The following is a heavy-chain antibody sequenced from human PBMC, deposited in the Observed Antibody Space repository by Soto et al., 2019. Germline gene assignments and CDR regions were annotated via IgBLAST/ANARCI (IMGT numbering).Heavy chain of an antibody. CDR3: ASSGSYD. J-gene: IGHJ4*02. CDR1: GFTFSSYG. Sequence: QVQLVESGGGVVQPGRSLRLSCAASGFTFSSYGMNWVRQAPGKGLEWVAVISYDGSNKYYADSVKGRFTISRDNSKNTLYLQMNSLRAEDTAVYYCASSGSYDWGQGTLVTVSS. V-gene: IGHV3-30*03. D-gene: IGHD6-19*01. CDR2: ISYDGSNK.